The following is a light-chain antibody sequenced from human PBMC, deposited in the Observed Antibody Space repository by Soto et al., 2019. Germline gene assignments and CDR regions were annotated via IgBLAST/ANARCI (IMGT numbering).Light chain of an antibody. Sequence: QSALTQPPSASGTPGQRVTISCSGSSSNIGSNYVYWYQQLPGTAPKLLIYRNNQRPSGVPVRFSGSESGTSASLAISGLRSEDEDDYYCAAWDDSLSGRCVFGGGTQLTVL. J-gene: IGLJ3*02. V-gene: IGLV1-47*01. CDR1: SSNIGSNY. CDR3: AAWDDSLSGRCV. CDR2: RNN.